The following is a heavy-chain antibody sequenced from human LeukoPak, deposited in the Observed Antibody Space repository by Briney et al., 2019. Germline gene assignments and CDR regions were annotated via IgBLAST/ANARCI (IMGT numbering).Heavy chain of an antibody. CDR1: GFTFSSYW. CDR2: ISASASSI. Sequence: GGSLRLSCAASGFTFSSYWMSWVRQAPGKGLEWVSYISASASSIYYADSVKGRFTISRDNAENSVSLQMNSLRAEDTAVYYCASLDLGFGYSFHIWGQGTMVTVSS. V-gene: IGHV3-48*04. J-gene: IGHJ3*02. D-gene: IGHD3-22*01. CDR3: ASLDLGFGYSFHI.